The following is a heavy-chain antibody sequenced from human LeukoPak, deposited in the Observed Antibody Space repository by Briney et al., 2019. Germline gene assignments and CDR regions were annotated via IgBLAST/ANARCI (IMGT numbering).Heavy chain of an antibody. D-gene: IGHD5-12*01. CDR2: IRTDGSTT. CDR3: ARDRGYTQDY. Sequence: GGSLRLSCAASGXTFSTYWMHWVRQAPGKGLVWVSHIRTDGSTTTYADSVKGRFTISRDNAKNTLYLQMNSLRAEDTAVYYCARDRGYTQDYWGQGTLVTVSS. V-gene: IGHV3-74*01. J-gene: IGHJ4*02. CDR1: GXTFSTYW.